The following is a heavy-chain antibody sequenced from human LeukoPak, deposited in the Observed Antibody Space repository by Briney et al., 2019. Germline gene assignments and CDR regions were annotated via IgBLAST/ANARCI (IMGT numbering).Heavy chain of an antibody. CDR2: INSDGSST. J-gene: IGHJ6*02. CDR1: GFTFSSYW. CDR3: ARHHPRITMVRGVIGHYYYYGMDV. Sequence: PGGSLRLSCAASGFTFSSYWMHWVRQAPGKGLVWVSRINSDGSSTRYADSVKGRFTISRDNAKNTLYQQMNSLRAEDTAVYYCARHHPRITMVRGVIGHYYYYGMDVWGQGTTVTVSS. V-gene: IGHV3-74*01. D-gene: IGHD3-10*01.